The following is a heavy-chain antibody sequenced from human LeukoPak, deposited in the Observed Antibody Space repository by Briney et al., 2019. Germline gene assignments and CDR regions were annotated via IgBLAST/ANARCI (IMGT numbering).Heavy chain of an antibody. CDR1: GFTFSGSG. Sequence: GGSLRLSCAASGFTFSGSGMHWVRQASGKGLEWVGRIRSKANNYATAYGASMKGRVTISRDDSKSTAYLQMNSLKSEDTAVYYCRATYNGSENWGQGTLVTVSS. CDR2: IRSKANNYAT. CDR3: RATYNGSEN. J-gene: IGHJ4*02. D-gene: IGHD5-12*01. V-gene: IGHV3-73*01.